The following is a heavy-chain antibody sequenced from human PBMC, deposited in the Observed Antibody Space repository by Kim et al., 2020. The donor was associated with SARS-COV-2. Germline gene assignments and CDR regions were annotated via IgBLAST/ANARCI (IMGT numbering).Heavy chain of an antibody. J-gene: IGHJ4*02. Sequence: SVKGRFTISRDSSKNTRYLQMSGLRAEDTALYYCAKALGTGGYAYERGADYWGQGTLVTVSS. V-gene: IGHV3-23*01. D-gene: IGHD2-8*02. CDR3: AKALGTGGYAYERGADY.